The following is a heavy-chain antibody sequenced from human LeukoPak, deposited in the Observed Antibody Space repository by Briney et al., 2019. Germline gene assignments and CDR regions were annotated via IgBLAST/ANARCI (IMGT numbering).Heavy chain of an antibody. CDR2: IYPSGST. J-gene: IGHJ4*02. CDR3: ARQYYYDGSYFDY. V-gene: IGHV4-4*07. Sequence: PSETLSLTCTVSGGSMSSYYWSWIRQPAGKGLEWIGRIYPSGSTNYNPPLKSRVTMSVDTSKKQFSLKLSSVTAADTAVYYCARQYYYDGSYFDYWGQGTLVTVSS. D-gene: IGHD3-22*01. CDR1: GGSMSSYY.